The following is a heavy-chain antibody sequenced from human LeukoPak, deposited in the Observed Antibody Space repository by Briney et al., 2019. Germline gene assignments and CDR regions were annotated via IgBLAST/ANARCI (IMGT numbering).Heavy chain of an antibody. Sequence: PGGSLRLSCAASGFTFSSYSMNWVRQAPGKGLEWVSYISSSSTIYYADSVKGRFTISRDNAKNSLYLQMNSLRAEDTAVYYCARDRAAYYYYMDVWGKGTTVTVSS. CDR3: ARDRAAYYYYMDV. D-gene: IGHD2-15*01. V-gene: IGHV3-48*04. CDR2: ISSSSTI. J-gene: IGHJ6*03. CDR1: GFTFSSYS.